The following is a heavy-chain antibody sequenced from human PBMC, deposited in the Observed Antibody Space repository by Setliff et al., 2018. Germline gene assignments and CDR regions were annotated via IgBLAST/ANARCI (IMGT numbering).Heavy chain of an antibody. V-gene: IGHV1-18*01. Sequence: ASVKVSCKASGYRFTTYGINWVRQAPGQGLEWMGWISPYNGNTKYAQKFQGRVTMTADTSTSTAYMELRSLRFDDTAVYYCARDILLVEGVSVTGCWFDPWGQGALVIVS. CDR1: GYRFTTYG. CDR3: ARDILLVEGVSVTGCWFDP. J-gene: IGHJ5*02. CDR2: ISPYNGNT. D-gene: IGHD3-9*01.